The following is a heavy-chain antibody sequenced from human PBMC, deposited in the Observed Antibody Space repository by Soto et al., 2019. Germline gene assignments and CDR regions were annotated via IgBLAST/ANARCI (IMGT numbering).Heavy chain of an antibody. CDR2: INPNSGGT. Sequence: ASVKVSCKASGYTFTGYYMHWVRQAPGKGLEWMGWINPNSGGTNYAQKFQGWVTMTRDTSISTAYMELSRLRSDDTAVYYCARDLDGSGSYYTDYWGQGTPVTVSS. CDR1: GYTFTGYY. V-gene: IGHV1-2*04. J-gene: IGHJ4*02. CDR3: ARDLDGSGSYYTDY. D-gene: IGHD3-10*01.